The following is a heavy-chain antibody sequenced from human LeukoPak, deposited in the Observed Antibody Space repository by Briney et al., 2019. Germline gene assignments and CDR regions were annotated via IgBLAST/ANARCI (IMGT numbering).Heavy chain of an antibody. V-gene: IGHV3-23*01. Sequence: SGGSLRLSCAASGFTFNNYAMSWVRQAPGKGLEWVSGISGSGGSTYYADSVKGRFTISRDNSKNTLYLQMNSLRAEDTAVYYCAKSVPIVAVLAATYAFDIWGQGTMVTVSS. CDR1: GFTFNNYA. D-gene: IGHD2-15*01. CDR2: ISGSGGST. J-gene: IGHJ3*02. CDR3: AKSVPIVAVLAATYAFDI.